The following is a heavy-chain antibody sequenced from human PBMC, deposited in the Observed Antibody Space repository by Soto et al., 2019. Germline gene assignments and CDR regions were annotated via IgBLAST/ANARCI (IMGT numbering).Heavy chain of an antibody. D-gene: IGHD5-12*01. J-gene: IGHJ5*02. CDR3: AKYGRVEMATITLPNWFDP. V-gene: IGHV3-30*18. CDR2: ISYDGSNK. CDR1: GFTFSSYG. Sequence: GGSLRLSCAASGFTFSSYGMHWVRQAPGKGLEWVAVISYDGSNKYYADSVKGRFAISRDNSKNTLYLQMNSLRAEDTAVYYCAKYGRVEMATITLPNWFDPWGQGTLVTV.